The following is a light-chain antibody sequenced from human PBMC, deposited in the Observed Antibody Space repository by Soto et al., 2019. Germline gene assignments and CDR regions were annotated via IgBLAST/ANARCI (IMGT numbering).Light chain of an antibody. CDR1: QSVSANF. J-gene: IGKJ1*01. Sequence: EIVLTQSPGTLSLSPGERATLSCRASQSVSANFVAWYQQKPGQPPRLFIFAASGRAAGIPDRFSGSGSGTDFTLTISRLEPEDFAVYYCQQYNNWPWTFGQGTKVEIK. CDR3: QQYNNWPWT. CDR2: AAS. V-gene: IGKV3-20*01.